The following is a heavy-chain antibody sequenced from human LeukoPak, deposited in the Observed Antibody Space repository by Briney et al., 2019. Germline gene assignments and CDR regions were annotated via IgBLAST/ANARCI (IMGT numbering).Heavy chain of an antibody. CDR1: GGSFSPYY. Sequence: SETLSLTCTVSGGSFSPYYRTWIRQSPGKSLEWIGHISHTGSTDYNPSLKSRVSISLDTSKKQFSLKLSSVTAADTAVFYCARDSGYNYGRVYFDYWGQGILVTASS. CDR3: ARDSGYNYGRVYFDY. J-gene: IGHJ4*02. V-gene: IGHV4-59*01. CDR2: ISHTGST. D-gene: IGHD5-18*01.